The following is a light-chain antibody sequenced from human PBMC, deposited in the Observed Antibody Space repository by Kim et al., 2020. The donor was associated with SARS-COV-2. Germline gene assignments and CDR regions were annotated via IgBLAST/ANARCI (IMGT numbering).Light chain of an antibody. CDR2: AAS. Sequence: ASVGDRVTITCRASQRIRTYLNWYQQKPGNVPKLLIYAASSLQSGVPSRFSGSGSGTDFTLTISSLQLEDFATYYCQQSYTTPITFGQGTRLEIK. CDR1: QRIRTY. V-gene: IGKV1-39*01. J-gene: IGKJ5*01. CDR3: QQSYTTPIT.